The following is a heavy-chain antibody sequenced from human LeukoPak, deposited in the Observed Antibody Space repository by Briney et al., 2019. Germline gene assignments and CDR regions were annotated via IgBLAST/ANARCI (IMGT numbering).Heavy chain of an antibody. D-gene: IGHD4-17*01. J-gene: IGHJ4*02. CDR1: GGSFSGYY. CDR2: INHSGST. V-gene: IGHV4-34*01. Sequence: SETLSLTCAVYGGSFSGYYWSWIRQPPGKGWEGLGEINHSGSTNSNPSLKSRVTISVDTSKNQFSLKLSSVTAADTAVYYCARGPRAPTVSRRSGFDYWGQGTLVTVSS. CDR3: ARGPRAPTVSRRSGFDY.